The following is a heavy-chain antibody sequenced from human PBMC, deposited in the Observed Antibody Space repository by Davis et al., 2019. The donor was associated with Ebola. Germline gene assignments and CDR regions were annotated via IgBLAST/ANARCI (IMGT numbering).Heavy chain of an antibody. V-gene: IGHV3-30-3*01. CDR3: ASFKIFGVVYDY. D-gene: IGHD3-3*01. Sequence: GESLKISCAASGFTFSSYAMHWVRQAPGKGLEWVAVISYDGSNKYYADSVKGRFTISRDNSKNTLYLQMNSLRAEDTAVYFCASFKIFGVVYDYWGQGTLVTVSS. J-gene: IGHJ4*02. CDR2: ISYDGSNK. CDR1: GFTFSSYA.